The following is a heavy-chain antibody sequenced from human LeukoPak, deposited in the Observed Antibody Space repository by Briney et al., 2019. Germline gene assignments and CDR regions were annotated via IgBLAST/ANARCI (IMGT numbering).Heavy chain of an antibody. J-gene: IGHJ4*02. CDR2: IYYSGTT. Sequence: SETLSLTCTVSGGSISSSSYYWGWIRQPPGKGLEWIGSIYYSGTTYYNPSLKSRVAISVDTSKNQFSLKVSSVTAADTAVYYCARKAPYYSDGSGPLGTYYFDYWGQGTLVTVSS. V-gene: IGHV4-39*07. CDR3: ARKAPYYSDGSGPLGTYYFDY. D-gene: IGHD3-22*01. CDR1: GGSISSSSYY.